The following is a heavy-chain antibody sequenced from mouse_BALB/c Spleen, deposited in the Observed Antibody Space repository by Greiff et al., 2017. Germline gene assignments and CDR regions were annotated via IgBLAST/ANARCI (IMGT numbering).Heavy chain of an antibody. D-gene: IGHD1-1*02. V-gene: IGHV1-7*01. CDR2: INPSTGYT. CDR3: ARWSGGGGFAY. CDR1: GYTFTSYW. Sequence: VQLQESGAELAKPGASVKMSCKASGYTFTSYWMHWVKQRPGQGLEWIGYINPSTGYTEYNQKFKDKATLTADKSSSTAYMQLSSLTSEDSAVYYCARWSGGGGFAYWGQGTLVTVSA. J-gene: IGHJ3*01.